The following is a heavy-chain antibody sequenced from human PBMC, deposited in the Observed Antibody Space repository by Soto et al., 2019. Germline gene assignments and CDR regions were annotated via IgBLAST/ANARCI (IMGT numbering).Heavy chain of an antibody. J-gene: IGHJ4*02. D-gene: IGHD3-10*01. V-gene: IGHV3-23*01. CDR2: ISGTGSRT. CDR3: AKFGASGSYFQFDS. Sequence: PGGSVRLSCAASGFPFINFAMSWVRQSPGKGLEWVSAISGTGSRTWYADSVRGRFTVSRDNSKNTLYLQMNSLRDEDTAVYYCAKFGASGSYFQFDSWGPGTQVTVSS. CDR1: GFPFINFA.